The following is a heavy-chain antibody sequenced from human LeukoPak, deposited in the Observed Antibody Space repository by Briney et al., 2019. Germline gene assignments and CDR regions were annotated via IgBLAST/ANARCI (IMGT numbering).Heavy chain of an antibody. V-gene: IGHV3-23*01. D-gene: IGHD3-10*01. Sequence: PGGSLRLSCAASGFTFGSYGMNWVRQAPGKGLEWVSVISGSGDKSYYTDSVKGRFTVSRDNSKNTVYLQMNSLRAEDTAVYYCAEGPRTVRFGDRHKGMFDYWGQGTLVTVSS. J-gene: IGHJ4*02. CDR3: AEGPRTVRFGDRHKGMFDY. CDR2: ISGSGDKS. CDR1: GFTFGSYG.